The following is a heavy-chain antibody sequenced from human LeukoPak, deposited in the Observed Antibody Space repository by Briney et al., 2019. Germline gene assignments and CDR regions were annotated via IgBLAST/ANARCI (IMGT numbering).Heavy chain of an antibody. CDR2: ISYSGST. J-gene: IGHJ4*02. Sequence: KTSETLSLTCTVSGGSVSSYSYYWSWIRQPPGKGLEWIGHISYSGSTNYNPSLKGRVTISVDTSKNQLSLNLSSVTAADTAVYYCARDLQGTTMDYWGQGTLVTVSS. CDR1: GGSVSSYSYY. CDR3: ARDLQGTTMDY. V-gene: IGHV4-61*01. D-gene: IGHD1-26*01.